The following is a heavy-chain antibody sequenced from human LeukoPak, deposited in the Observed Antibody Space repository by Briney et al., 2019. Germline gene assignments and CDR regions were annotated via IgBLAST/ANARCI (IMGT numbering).Heavy chain of an antibody. CDR2: INSDGTNT. CDR1: GFTFSSYW. Sequence: GGSLRLSCAASGFTFSSYWMHWVRQAPGKGLVWVSRINSDGTNTGYADSVKGRFTISRDNAKNTLYLQMNSLRAEDTAVYYCARWGPYCSSTSCYGLGYWGQGTLVTVSS. V-gene: IGHV3-74*01. J-gene: IGHJ4*02. D-gene: IGHD2-2*01. CDR3: ARWGPYCSSTSCYGLGY.